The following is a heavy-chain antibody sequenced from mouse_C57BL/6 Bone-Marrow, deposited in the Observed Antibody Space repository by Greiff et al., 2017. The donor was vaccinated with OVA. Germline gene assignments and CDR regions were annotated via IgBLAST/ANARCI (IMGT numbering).Heavy chain of an antibody. CDR1: GFSFNTYA. D-gene: IGHD2-4*01. CDR3: VRGGIYYDYPYYFDY. J-gene: IGHJ2*01. CDR2: IRSKSNNYAT. V-gene: IGHV10-1*01. Sequence: EVKLQESGGGLVQPKGSLKLSCAASGFSFNTYAMNWVRQAPGKGLEWVARIRSKSNNYATYYADSVKDRFTISRDDSESMLYLQMNNLKTEDTAMYYCVRGGIYYDYPYYFDYWGQGTTLTVSS.